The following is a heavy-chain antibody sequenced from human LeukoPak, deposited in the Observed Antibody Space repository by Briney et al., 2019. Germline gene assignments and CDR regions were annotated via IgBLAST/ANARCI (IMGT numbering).Heavy chain of an antibody. D-gene: IGHD3-10*01. J-gene: IGHJ4*02. V-gene: IGHV4-34*01. CDR1: GGSLSFYY. CDR3: ARGGGYASGNYRFVDY. CDR2: ISQNGDS. Sequence: SETLSLTCGVSGGSLSFYYWSWIRQSPGKGLEWIAEISQNGDSNYNMSLKSRVTISLDTSRNQFSLKLTSVTAADTAVYYCARGGGYASGNYRFVDYWGQGTLVTVSS.